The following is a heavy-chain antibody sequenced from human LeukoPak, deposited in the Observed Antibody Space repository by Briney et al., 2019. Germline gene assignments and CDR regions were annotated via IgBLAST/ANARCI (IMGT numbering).Heavy chain of an antibody. J-gene: IGHJ4*02. Sequence: SETLSLTCAVFGGSFSGYYWSGIRQPPGKGLEWIGEINHSGSTNYNPSLKSRVTISVDTSKNHFSLKLSSVTAADTAVYYCARGQSLRYFTALDYWGQGTLVTVSS. D-gene: IGHD3-9*01. CDR1: GGSFSGYY. CDR2: INHSGST. V-gene: IGHV4-34*01. CDR3: ARGQSLRYFTALDY.